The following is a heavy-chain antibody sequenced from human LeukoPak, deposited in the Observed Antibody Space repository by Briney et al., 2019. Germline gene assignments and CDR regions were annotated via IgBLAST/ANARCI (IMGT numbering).Heavy chain of an antibody. V-gene: IGHV4-4*07. CDR3: ARGRNYDILTGPPAWFDP. J-gene: IGHJ5*02. D-gene: IGHD3-9*01. CDR2: IYTSGST. CDR1: GGSISSYY. Sequence: ASETLSLTCTVSGGSISSYYWSWIRQPAGKGLEWIGRIYTSGSTNYNPSLKSRVTMSVDTSKNQFSLKLSSVTAADTAVYYCARGRNYDILTGPPAWFDPWGQGTLVTVSS.